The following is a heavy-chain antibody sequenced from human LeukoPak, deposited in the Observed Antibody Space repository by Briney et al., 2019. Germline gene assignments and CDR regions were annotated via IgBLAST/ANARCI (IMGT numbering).Heavy chain of an antibody. CDR1: GFTFSSYW. D-gene: IGHD6-13*01. CDR3: ARDYSSSWYGDYFDY. Sequence: PGGSLRLSWAASGFTFSSYWMSWVRQAPGEGLEWVANIKQDGSEKYYVDSVKGRFTISRDNAKNSLYLQMNSLRAEDTAVYYCARDYSSSWYGDYFDYWGQGTLVTVSS. J-gene: IGHJ4*02. CDR2: IKQDGSEK. V-gene: IGHV3-7*01.